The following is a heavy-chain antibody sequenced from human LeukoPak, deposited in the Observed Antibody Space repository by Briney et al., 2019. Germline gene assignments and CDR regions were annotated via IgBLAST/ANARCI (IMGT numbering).Heavy chain of an antibody. CDR1: GGSISSYY. V-gene: IGHV4-59*01. CDR2: IYYSGST. Sequence: SETLSLTCTVSGGSISSYYWSWIRQPPGKGLEWIGYIYYSGSTNYNPSLKSRVTISVDTSKNQFSLKLSSVTAADTAVYYCARGYQRSSDAFDIWGQGTMVTVSA. CDR3: ARGYQRSSDAFDI. J-gene: IGHJ3*02. D-gene: IGHD2-2*01.